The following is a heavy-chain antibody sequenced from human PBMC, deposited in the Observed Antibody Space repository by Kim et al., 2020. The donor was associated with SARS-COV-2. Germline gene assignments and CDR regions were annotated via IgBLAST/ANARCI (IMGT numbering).Heavy chain of an antibody. Sequence: SETLSLTCTVPSGSINRYYWCWIRQPPGTGLEWIGYIHYSGSTNSKPSLKSRVTMSLDTSKNQFSLHLSSVTSADTAVYYCARMGIIAASVAHIDYWGLGTLVTVSS. V-gene: IGHV4-59*01. D-gene: IGHD6-13*01. CDR3: ARMGIIAASVAHIDY. J-gene: IGHJ4*02. CDR2: IHYSGST. CDR1: SGSINRYY.